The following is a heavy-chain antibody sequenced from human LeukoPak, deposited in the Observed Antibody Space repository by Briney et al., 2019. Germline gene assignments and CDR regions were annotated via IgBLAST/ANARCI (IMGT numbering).Heavy chain of an antibody. CDR3: ARDSIFLEKPHSYGSGSPNLYFDY. Sequence: ASVKVSCKASGYTFTSYYMHWVRQAPGQGLEWMGIINPSGGSTSDAQKFQGRVTMTRDTSTSTVYMELSSLRSEVTAVYYCARDSIFLEKPHSYGSGSPNLYFDYWGQGTLVTASS. CDR2: INPSGGST. V-gene: IGHV1-46*01. J-gene: IGHJ4*02. CDR1: GYTFTSYY. D-gene: IGHD3-10*01.